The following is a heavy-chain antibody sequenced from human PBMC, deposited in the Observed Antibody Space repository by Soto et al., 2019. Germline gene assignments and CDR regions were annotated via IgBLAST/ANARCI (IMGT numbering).Heavy chain of an antibody. J-gene: IGHJ6*02. Sequence: PGVSLRLSCAASGFTFSSYAMSWVRQAPGKGLEWVSAISGSGGSTYYADSVKGRLTISRDNSKNTLYLQMNSLRAEDTAVYYCAKDWYYDILAGYKYYYYGMDGWGQVTTVTVSS. CDR2: ISGSGGST. CDR1: GFTFSSYA. CDR3: AKDWYYDILAGYKYYYYGMDG. V-gene: IGHV3-23*01. D-gene: IGHD3-9*01.